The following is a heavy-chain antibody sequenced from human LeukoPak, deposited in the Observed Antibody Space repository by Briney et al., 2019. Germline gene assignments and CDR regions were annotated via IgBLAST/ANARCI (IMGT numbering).Heavy chain of an antibody. CDR3: ARGGDCYSSSWHRVDY. V-gene: IGHV4-30-4*08. Sequence: SETLSLTCTVSGGSISSGDYYWSWIRQPPGKGLEWIGFVYYSGSTYYNPSLKSPVSISVDTSKNQFSLKLSSVTAADTAVYYCARGGDCYSSSWHRVDYWGQGTLVTVSS. J-gene: IGHJ4*02. CDR1: GGSISSGDYY. D-gene: IGHD6-13*01. CDR2: VYYSGST.